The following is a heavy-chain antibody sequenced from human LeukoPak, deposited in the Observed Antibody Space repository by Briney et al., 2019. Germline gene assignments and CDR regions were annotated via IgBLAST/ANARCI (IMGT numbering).Heavy chain of an antibody. CDR1: GGSISSYY. CDR3: AREAPTSWYPRYYFDY. V-gene: IGHV4-4*07. D-gene: IGHD6-13*01. J-gene: IGHJ4*02. Sequence: SETLSLTCTVSGGSISSYYWSWIRQPAGKGLEWIGRIYTSGSTNYNPSLKSRVTMSVDTSKNQFSLKLSSVAAADTAVYYCAREAPTSWYPRYYFDYWGQGTLVTVSS. CDR2: IYTSGST.